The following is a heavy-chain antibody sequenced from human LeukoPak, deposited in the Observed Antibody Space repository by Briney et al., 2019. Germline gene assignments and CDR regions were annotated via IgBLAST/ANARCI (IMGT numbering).Heavy chain of an antibody. J-gene: IGHJ4*02. CDR3: ASTRYGDYVFDY. V-gene: IGHV4-39*01. D-gene: IGHD4-17*01. Sequence: SETLSLTCAVYGGSFSSYYWGWIRQPPGKGLEWIGSIYYSGSTYYNPSLKSRVTISVDTSKNQFSLKLSSVTAADTAVYYCASTRYGDYVFDYWGQGTLVTVSS. CDR2: IYYSGST. CDR1: GGSFSSYY.